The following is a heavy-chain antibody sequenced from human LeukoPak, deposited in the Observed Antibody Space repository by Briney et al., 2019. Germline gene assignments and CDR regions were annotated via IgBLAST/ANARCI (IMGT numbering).Heavy chain of an antibody. V-gene: IGHV1-8*01. CDR2: MNPNSGNT. J-gene: IGHJ3*02. Sequence: ASVKVSCKASGYTFTSYDINWVRQATGQGLEWMGWMNPNSGNTGYAQRFQGRVTMTRNTSISTAYMELRSLRSDDTAVYYCAREAHGDAFDIWGQGTMVTVSS. CDR3: AREAHGDAFDI. CDR1: GYTFTSYD.